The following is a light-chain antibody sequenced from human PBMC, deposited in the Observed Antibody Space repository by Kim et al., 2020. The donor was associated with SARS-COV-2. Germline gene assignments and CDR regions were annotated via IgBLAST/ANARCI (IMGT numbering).Light chain of an antibody. J-gene: IGLJ2*01. Sequence: RVTIPCSGSTANIGKNYVSWHQQFPGRAPKLLIYDNDKRLSEIPDRFSAAKSGTSATLDIAGLQTGDEADYYCAAWDSSLSAVFFGGGTQLTVL. CDR1: TANIGKNY. V-gene: IGLV1-51*01. CDR3: AAWDSSLSAVF. CDR2: DND.